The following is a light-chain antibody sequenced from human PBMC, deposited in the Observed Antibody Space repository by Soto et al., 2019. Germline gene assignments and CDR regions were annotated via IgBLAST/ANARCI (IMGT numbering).Light chain of an antibody. CDR3: LQDYRYPRT. CDR1: QAIRTD. Sequence: AIQMTQSPSSLSASVGDRVTITCRASQAIRTDLGWYQQRPGKAPKLLIYGTSNLQSGVPSRFSGSGSGTDFTLTINRLQPEDFATYYCLQDYRYPRTFGQGTKVDIK. CDR2: GTS. V-gene: IGKV1-6*01. J-gene: IGKJ1*01.